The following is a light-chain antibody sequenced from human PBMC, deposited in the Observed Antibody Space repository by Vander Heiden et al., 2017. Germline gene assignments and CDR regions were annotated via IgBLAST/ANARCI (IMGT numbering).Light chain of an antibody. CDR3: QQYDNIPPD. J-gene: IGKJ4*01. V-gene: IGKV1-33*01. CDR1: QDISNY. Sequence: DFQMPQSPSSLSASVGDRVTITCQASQDISNYLNWYQQKPGKAPKLLIYDASNLETGVPSRFSGSGSGTDFTFTISSLQPEDLATYYCQQYDNIPPDFGGWTKVEIK. CDR2: DAS.